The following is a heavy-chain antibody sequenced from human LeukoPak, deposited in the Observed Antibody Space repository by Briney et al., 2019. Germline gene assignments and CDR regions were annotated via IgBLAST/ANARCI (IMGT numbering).Heavy chain of an antibody. D-gene: IGHD6-19*01. CDR2: ISWNSGSI. CDR1: GFTFDDYA. CDR3: ARGPLVIYSSGWYCWFDP. Sequence: GRSLRLSCAASGFTFDDYAMHWVRQAPGKGLEWVSGISWNSGSIGYADSVKGRFTISRDNAKNSLYLQMNSLRAEDTALYYCARGPLVIYSSGWYCWFDPWGQGTLVTVSS. V-gene: IGHV3-9*01. J-gene: IGHJ5*02.